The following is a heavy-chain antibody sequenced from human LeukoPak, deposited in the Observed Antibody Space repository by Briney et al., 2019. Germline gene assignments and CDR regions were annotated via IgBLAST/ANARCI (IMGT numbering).Heavy chain of an antibody. Sequence: ASVKVSCKVSGYTLTELSMHWVRQSPGKGLEWMGGFDPEDGETIYAQKFQGRVTMTEDTSTDTAYMQLSSLRSEDTAVYYCASDSSSPYYFDYWGQGTLVTVSS. D-gene: IGHD6-13*01. CDR2: FDPEDGET. CDR1: GYTLTELS. J-gene: IGHJ4*02. CDR3: ASDSSSPYYFDY. V-gene: IGHV1-24*01.